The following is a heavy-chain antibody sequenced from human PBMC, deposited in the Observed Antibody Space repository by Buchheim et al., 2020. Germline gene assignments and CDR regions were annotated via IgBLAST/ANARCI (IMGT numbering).Heavy chain of an antibody. D-gene: IGHD3-10*01. CDR3: ARTRMVRGVTVNWFDP. V-gene: IGHV4-30-2*01. CDR1: GGSISSGGDS. Sequence: QLQLQESGSGLVKPSQTLSLTCAVSGGSISSGGDSWSWIRQPPGKGLEWIGYIYHSGSTYYNPSLKSRVTISVDRSKNHFFLKLSSVAAADTAVYYCARTRMVRGVTVNWFDPWGQGTL. J-gene: IGHJ5*02. CDR2: IYHSGST.